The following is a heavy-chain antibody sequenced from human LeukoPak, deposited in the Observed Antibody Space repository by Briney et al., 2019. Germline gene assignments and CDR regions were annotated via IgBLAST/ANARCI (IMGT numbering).Heavy chain of an antibody. CDR3: AKNGDRGAYCTGGTCYPYFYYYMDV. Sequence: PGGSLRLSWAASGFTFSIYSINWVRQAPGKGLEWLSYINSGSDKIYYADSVKGRFTISRDNAKNSLYLQMSSLRAEDTAIYYCAKNGDRGAYCTGGTCYPYFYYYMDVWGKGTTVTI. J-gene: IGHJ6*03. V-gene: IGHV3-48*01. D-gene: IGHD2-15*01. CDR1: GFTFSIYS. CDR2: INSGSDKI.